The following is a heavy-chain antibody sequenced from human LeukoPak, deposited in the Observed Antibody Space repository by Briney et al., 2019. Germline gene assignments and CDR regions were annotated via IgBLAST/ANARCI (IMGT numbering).Heavy chain of an antibody. CDR2: IYYSGTT. D-gene: IGHD6-25*01. CDR3: ARGDSGASEYFQD. V-gene: IGHV4-31*03. J-gene: IGHJ1*01. CDR1: GASINNGGYY. Sequence: SETLSLTCNVSGASINNGGYYWTWIRQHPGKGLEWIGYIYYSGTTYYNPSLKSRITMSIDTSKNHFPLRLNSVTAADTAVYFCARGDSGASEYFQDWGQGTLVTVSS.